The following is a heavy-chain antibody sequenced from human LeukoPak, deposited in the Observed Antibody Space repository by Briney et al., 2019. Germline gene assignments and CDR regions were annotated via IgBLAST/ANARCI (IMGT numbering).Heavy chain of an antibody. J-gene: IGHJ5*02. CDR2: ISGSGGSI. CDR3: AIGVRYFDSPFDP. D-gene: IGHD3-9*01. Sequence: GGSLRLSCAASGFTFSSYAMSWVRQAPGKGLEWVSAISGSGGSIYYADSVKGRFTISRDNSKNTLYLQMNSLRAEDTAVYYCAIGVRYFDSPFDPWGQGTLVTVSS. CDR1: GFTFSSYA. V-gene: IGHV3-23*01.